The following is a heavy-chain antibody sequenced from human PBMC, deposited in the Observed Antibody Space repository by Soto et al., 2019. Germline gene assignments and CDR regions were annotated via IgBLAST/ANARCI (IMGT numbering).Heavy chain of an antibody. CDR3: ARGLRGYCSSTSCPSPLDV. D-gene: IGHD2-2*01. CDR1: GYTFTSYG. Sequence: ASVKVSCKASGYTFTSYGISWVRQAPGQGLEWMGWISAYNGNTNYAQKLQGRVTMTTDTSTSTAYMELRSLRSDDTAAYYCARGLRGYCSSTSCPSPLDVWGKGTTVTVSS. J-gene: IGHJ6*04. V-gene: IGHV1-18*01. CDR2: ISAYNGNT.